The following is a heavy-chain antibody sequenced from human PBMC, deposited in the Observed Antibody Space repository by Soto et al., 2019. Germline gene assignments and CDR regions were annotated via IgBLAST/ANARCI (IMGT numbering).Heavy chain of an antibody. J-gene: IGHJ6*03. D-gene: IGHD4-17*01. Sequence: ASVKVSCKASGGTFSSYTISWVRQAPGQGLEWKGRIIPILGIANYAQKFQGRVTITADKSTSTAYMELSSLRSEDTAVYYRARDLRGDYGYYYYYMDVWGKGTTVTVSS. V-gene: IGHV1-69*04. CDR1: GGTFSSYT. CDR3: ARDLRGDYGYYYYYMDV. CDR2: IIPILGIA.